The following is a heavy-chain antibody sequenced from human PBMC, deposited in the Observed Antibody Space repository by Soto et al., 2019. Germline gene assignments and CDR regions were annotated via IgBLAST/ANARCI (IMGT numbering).Heavy chain of an antibody. CDR2: INHSGST. V-gene: IGHV4-34*01. Sequence: XXTLSLPFAVYGGSFSGCYWRWILQPPGKGLEWIGEINHSGSTNYNPSLKSRVTISVDTSKNQFSLKLSSVTAADTAVYYCARGGEWFGELSFGMDVWGQGTTVTVSS. D-gene: IGHD3-10*01. J-gene: IGHJ6*02. CDR1: GGSFSGCY. CDR3: ARGGEWFGELSFGMDV.